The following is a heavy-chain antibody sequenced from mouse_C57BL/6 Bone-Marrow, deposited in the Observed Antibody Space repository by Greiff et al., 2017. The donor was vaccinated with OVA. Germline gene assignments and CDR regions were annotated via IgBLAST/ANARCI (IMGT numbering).Heavy chain of an antibody. V-gene: IGHV1-55*01. CDR1: GYTFTSYW. J-gene: IGHJ2*01. Sequence: QVQLKQPGAELVKPGASVKMSCKASGYTFTSYWITWVKQRPGQGLEWIGDIYPGSGSTNYNEKFKSKATLTVDTSSSTAYMQLSSLTSEDSAVYYCAREGDLRSYFDYWGQGTTLTVSS. D-gene: IGHD3-3*01. CDR3: AREGDLRSYFDY. CDR2: IYPGSGST.